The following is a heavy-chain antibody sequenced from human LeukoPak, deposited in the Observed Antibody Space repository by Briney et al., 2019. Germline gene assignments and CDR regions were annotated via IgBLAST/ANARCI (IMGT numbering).Heavy chain of an antibody. J-gene: IGHJ4*02. D-gene: IGHD3-16*01. Sequence: ASVKVSCKASGYTFTCHGISWVRQGPGQGLEWMGCISSNNGNTKYAQKFQGRVTMTTETSTSTAYMELRSLRSDDTAVYYCARDEGGSVNYWGQGTLVTVSS. CDR1: GYTFTCHG. CDR2: ISSNNGNT. CDR3: ARDEGGSVNY. V-gene: IGHV1-18*01.